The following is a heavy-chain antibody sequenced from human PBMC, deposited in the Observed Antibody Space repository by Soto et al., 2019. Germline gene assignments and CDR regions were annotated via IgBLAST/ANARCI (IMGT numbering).Heavy chain of an antibody. Sequence: QVQLVESGGGVVQPGRSLRLSCAASGFTFSSYGMHWVRQAPGKGLEWVAVISYDGSNKYYADSVKGRFTISRDNSKNTLYLQMNSLRAEDTAVYYCAKDGAKGYCSGGSCYLSYYYYYYGMDVWGQGTTVTVSS. V-gene: IGHV3-30*18. J-gene: IGHJ6*02. CDR3: AKDGAKGYCSGGSCYLSYYYYYYGMDV. CDR2: ISYDGSNK. CDR1: GFTFSSYG. D-gene: IGHD2-15*01.